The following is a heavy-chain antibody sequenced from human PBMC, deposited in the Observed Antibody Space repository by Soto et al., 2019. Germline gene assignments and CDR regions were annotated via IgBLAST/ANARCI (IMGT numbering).Heavy chain of an antibody. V-gene: IGHV4-59*08. Sequence: SETLSLTCTVSGGSISSYYWSWIRQPPGKGLEWIGYIYYSGSTNYNPSLKSRVTISVDTSKNQFSLKPSSVTAADTAVYYCARHTNDFWSGYSTFDYWGQGTLVTVSS. J-gene: IGHJ4*02. CDR1: GGSISSYY. D-gene: IGHD3-3*01. CDR3: ARHTNDFWSGYSTFDY. CDR2: IYYSGST.